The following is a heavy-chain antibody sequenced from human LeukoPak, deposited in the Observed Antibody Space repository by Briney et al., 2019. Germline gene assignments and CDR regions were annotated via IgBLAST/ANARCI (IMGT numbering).Heavy chain of an antibody. CDR1: AFTFSSYW. D-gene: IGHD3-10*01. CDR3: ARDPDLRGGFDGKGY. V-gene: IGHV3-7*05. CDR2: INQDGRQK. J-gene: IGHJ4*02. Sequence: PGGSLRLSCAASAFTFSSYWMSWVRQAPGKGLEWVANINQDGRQKNYVDSVRGRFTISRDNAKNSLYLQINGLRAEDTAVYYCARDPDLRGGFDGKGYWGQGTLVTVSS.